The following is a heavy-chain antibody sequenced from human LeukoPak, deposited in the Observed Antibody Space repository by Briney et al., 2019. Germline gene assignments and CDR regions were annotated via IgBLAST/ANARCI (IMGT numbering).Heavy chain of an antibody. J-gene: IGHJ4*02. CDR3: ARHMTGGTDFDY. CDR2: IDPSDSYT. Sequence: GEALQISCKGSGYSFTSYWISWVRQMPGKGLEWMGRIDPSDSYTNYSPSFQGHVTISADKSISTAYLQWSSLKASDTAMYYCARHMTGGTDFDYWGQGTLVTVSS. CDR1: GYSFTSYW. V-gene: IGHV5-10-1*01. D-gene: IGHD1-26*01.